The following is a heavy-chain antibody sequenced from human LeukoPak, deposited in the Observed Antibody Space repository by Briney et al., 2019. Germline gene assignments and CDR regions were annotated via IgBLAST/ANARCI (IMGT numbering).Heavy chain of an antibody. CDR2: IDPSDYYP. V-gene: IGHV5-10-1*01. D-gene: IGHD1-26*01. CDR1: GYRFPSYW. J-gene: IGHJ4*02. Sequence: KPVEYLRLYCKGSGYRFPSYWISWVRQMPGKGLEWMGRIDPSDYYPNYSPSFQGHVTISADKSISTAYLQWSSLKTSDTAMYHCARIPSRYSGSDPPADYWGQGTLVTVSS. CDR3: ARIPSRYSGSDPPADY.